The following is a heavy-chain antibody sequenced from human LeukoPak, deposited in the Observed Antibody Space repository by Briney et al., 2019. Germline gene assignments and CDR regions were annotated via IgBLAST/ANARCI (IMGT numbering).Heavy chain of an antibody. Sequence: SGGSLRLSCTVSGFTFSTYWMTCVRQAPGKGLEWVANIKQDGSEKYYVDSVKGRFTITRDNAKKALYLEMNSLRVEDTALYYCARENYYHRSGNDAFDVWGQGTMVTVSS. J-gene: IGHJ3*01. D-gene: IGHD3-22*01. CDR1: GFTFSTYW. CDR3: ARENYYHRSGNDAFDV. V-gene: IGHV3-7*04. CDR2: IKQDGSEK.